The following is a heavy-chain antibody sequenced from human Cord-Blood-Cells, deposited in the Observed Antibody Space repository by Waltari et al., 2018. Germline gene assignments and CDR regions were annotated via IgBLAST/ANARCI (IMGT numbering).Heavy chain of an antibody. CDR3: ARGLGIYAFDI. CDR2: INHRGST. J-gene: IGHJ3*02. V-gene: IGHV4-34*01. CDR1: GGSFSGYY. D-gene: IGHD7-27*01. Sequence: QVQLQQWGAGLLKPSETLSLTCAVYGGSFSGYYWSWIRQPPGKGLEWIGEINHRGSTNYNPSLKSRVTISVDTSKNQFSLKLSSVTAADTAVYYCARGLGIYAFDIWGQGTMVTVSS.